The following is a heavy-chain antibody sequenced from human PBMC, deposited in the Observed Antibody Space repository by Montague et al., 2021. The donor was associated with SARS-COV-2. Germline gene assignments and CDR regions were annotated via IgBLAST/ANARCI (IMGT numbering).Heavy chain of an antibody. J-gene: IGHJ4*02. CDR2: ILYSGST. CDR3: ARAQNICFIANCVNYFDL. D-gene: IGHD2-15*01. V-gene: IGHV4-61*03. CDR1: GASISGSIISNY. Sequence: SETLSLTCTVSGASISGSIISNYWSWIRQPPGKGLEWIGYILYSGSTNYNPSLKSRVSMSLDTSKNHFSLRLSAVTAADTARYYCARAQNICFIANCVNYFDLWGLGALVTVSS.